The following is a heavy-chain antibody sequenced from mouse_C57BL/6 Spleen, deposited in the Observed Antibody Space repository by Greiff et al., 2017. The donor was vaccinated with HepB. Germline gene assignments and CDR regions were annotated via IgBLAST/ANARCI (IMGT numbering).Heavy chain of an antibody. J-gene: IGHJ1*03. D-gene: IGHD1-1*01. CDR2: INPNNGGT. V-gene: IGHV1-26*01. Sequence: EVMLQQSGPELVKPGASVKISCKASGYTFTDYYMNWVKQSHGKSLEWIGDINPNNGGTSYNQKFKGKATLTVDKSSSTAYMELRSLTSEDSAVYYCARGGITTVVARYFDVWGTGTTVTVSS. CDR3: ARGGITTVVARYFDV. CDR1: GYTFTDYY.